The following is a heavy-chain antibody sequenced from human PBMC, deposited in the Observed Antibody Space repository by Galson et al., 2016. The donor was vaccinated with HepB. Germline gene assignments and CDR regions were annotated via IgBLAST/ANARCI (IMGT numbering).Heavy chain of an antibody. CDR1: GFTFNSYG. V-gene: IGHV3-23*01. CDR2: ISGGGGST. J-gene: IGHJ6*02. Sequence: SLRLSCAASGFTFNSYGMSWVRQAPGKGLEWVSSISGGGGSTDYAGSVKGRLTISRDNSKNTLYLHLNSLRADDMAVYYCAKGPTSYFYGMDVWGQGTTVTVSS. CDR3: AKGPTSYFYGMDV.